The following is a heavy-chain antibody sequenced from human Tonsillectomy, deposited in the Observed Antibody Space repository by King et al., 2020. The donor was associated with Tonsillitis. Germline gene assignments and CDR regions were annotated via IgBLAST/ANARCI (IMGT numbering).Heavy chain of an antibody. V-gene: IGHV1-18*01. D-gene: IGHD3-9*01. J-gene: IGHJ4*02. Sequence: VQLVESGAEVKKPGASVKVSCKASGYTFSSYGISWVRQAPGQGLEWMGWISTYNGNTNYAQKFQGRVTMTIDTSASTAYMELRSLRSDDTAVYYCARVSGDYSILTGFEYWGQGTLVTVSS. CDR3: ARVSGDYSILTGFEY. CDR1: GYTFSSYG. CDR2: ISTYNGNT.